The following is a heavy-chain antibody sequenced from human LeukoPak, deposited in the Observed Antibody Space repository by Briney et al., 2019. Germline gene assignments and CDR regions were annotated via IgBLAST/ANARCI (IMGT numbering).Heavy chain of an antibody. CDR1: GGSISSYY. CDR3: ARADSSSWYAYYYYYMDV. D-gene: IGHD6-13*01. J-gene: IGHJ6*03. CDR2: IYYSGST. Sequence: SETLSLTCAVSGGSISSYYWSWIRQPPGKGLEWSGYIYYSGSTNYNPSLKSRVTISVDTSKNQFSLKLSSVTAADTAVYYCARADSSSWYAYYYYYMDVWGKGTTVTVSS. V-gene: IGHV4-59*01.